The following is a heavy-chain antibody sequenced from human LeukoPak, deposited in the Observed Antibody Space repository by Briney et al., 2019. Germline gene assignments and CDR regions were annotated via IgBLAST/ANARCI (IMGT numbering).Heavy chain of an antibody. CDR2: INHSGST. J-gene: IGHJ5*02. D-gene: IGHD2-2*01. CDR3: ARHRTWGSSTRGRWFDP. Sequence: SETLSLTCAVYGGSFSGYYWSWIRQPPGKGLEWIGEINHSGSTNYNPSLKSRVTISVDTSKNQFSLKLSSVTAADTAVYHCARHRTWGSSTRGRWFDPWGRGTLVTVSS. CDR1: GGSFSGYY. V-gene: IGHV4-34*01.